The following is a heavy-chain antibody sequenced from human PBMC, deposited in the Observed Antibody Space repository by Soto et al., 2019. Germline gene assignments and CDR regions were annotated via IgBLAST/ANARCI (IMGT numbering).Heavy chain of an antibody. J-gene: IGHJ6*02. CDR2: INPNSGGT. CDR1: GYTVTAYY. V-gene: IGHV1-2*04. D-gene: IGHD6-13*01. CDR3: ARMIAASGHYGMDV. Sequence: QVQLVQSGAEVKKPGASVKVSCKASGYTVTAYYVHWVRQAPGQGLEWMGWINPNSGGTNYAQKFQGWVTMTRDTSNSTVYMELSRLRFDDTAVYYCARMIAASGHYGMDVWGQGTTVTVSS.